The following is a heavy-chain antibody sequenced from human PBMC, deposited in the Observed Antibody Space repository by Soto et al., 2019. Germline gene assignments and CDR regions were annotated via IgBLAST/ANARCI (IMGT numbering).Heavy chain of an antibody. CDR2: IYPGDSDT. Sequence: RESLKISCKGSGYSFTSHLIGWVRQMPGKGLEWMGIIYPGDSDTRYSPSFQGQVTISADKSISTAYLQWISLKASDTAMYYCASFYDFWSRAFDTWGQGTMVTVSS. V-gene: IGHV5-51*01. D-gene: IGHD3-3*01. J-gene: IGHJ3*02. CDR1: GYSFTSHL. CDR3: ASFYDFWSRAFDT.